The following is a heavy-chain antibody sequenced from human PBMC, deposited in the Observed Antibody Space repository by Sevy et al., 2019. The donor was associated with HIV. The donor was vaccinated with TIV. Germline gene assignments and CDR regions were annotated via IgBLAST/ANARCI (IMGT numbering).Heavy chain of an antibody. CDR3: ASLYYDSSGYPCGMDV. V-gene: IGHV4-38-2*01. CDR1: GYSISSGYY. J-gene: IGHJ6*02. Sequence: SETLSLTCVVSGYSISSGYYWGWIRQPPGKGLEWIGSIYHSGTTYYNPSLKSRVTISVDTSKNQFSLKLISVTAADTAVYYCASLYYDSSGYPCGMDVWGQGTTVTVSS. CDR2: IYHSGTT. D-gene: IGHD3-22*01.